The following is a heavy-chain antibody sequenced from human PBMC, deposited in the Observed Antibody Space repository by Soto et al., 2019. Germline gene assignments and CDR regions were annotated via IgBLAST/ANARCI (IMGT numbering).Heavy chain of an antibody. V-gene: IGHV3-30*03. CDR1: EFHFSSYC. J-gene: IGHJ5*02. CDR3: ARGITGGLDP. D-gene: IGHD3-10*01. Sequence: GGSQRLSCTASEFHFSSYCRHWVRQAPGKGLEWVAVISYDGTNKYYAESVKGRFTISRDNSKNTVSLQMNSLRADDTAVYYCARGITGGLDPWGQGTLVTVSS. CDR2: ISYDGTNK.